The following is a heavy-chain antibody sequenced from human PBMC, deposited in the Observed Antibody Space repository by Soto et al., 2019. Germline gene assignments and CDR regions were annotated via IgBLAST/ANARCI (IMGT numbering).Heavy chain of an antibody. Sequence: QVQLVQSGAEVKKPGSSVKVSCKASGGPFNNNIITWVRLAPGKGLEWMGKSIPILGAPSYDPKFQGRVTITTDTSTNTVYIGVMSLRIEDTAVYECRRTDDEMTQSEPDAFDMLGQGTMVTVSS. J-gene: IGHJ3*02. V-gene: IGHV1-69*08. CDR2: SIPILGAP. D-gene: IGHD1-1*01. CDR3: RRTDDEMTQSEPDAFDM. CDR1: GGPFNNNI.